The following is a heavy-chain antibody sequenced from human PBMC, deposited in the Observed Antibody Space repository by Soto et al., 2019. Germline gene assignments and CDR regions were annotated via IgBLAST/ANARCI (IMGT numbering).Heavy chain of an antibody. Sequence: QVQLVESGGGVVQPGRSLRLSCAASGFTFSSYGMHWVRQAPGKGLEWVAVISYDGSNKYYADSVKGRFTISRDNSKNTLYLQMNSLRAEDTAVYYCARDQGGIVGTLYDYWGQGTLVTVSS. V-gene: IGHV3-30*03. J-gene: IGHJ4*02. CDR3: ARDQGGIVGTLYDY. CDR2: ISYDGSNK. CDR1: GFTFSSYG. D-gene: IGHD1-26*01.